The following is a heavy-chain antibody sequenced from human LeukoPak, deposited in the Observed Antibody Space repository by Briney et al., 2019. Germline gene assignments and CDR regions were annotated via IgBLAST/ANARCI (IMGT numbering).Heavy chain of an antibody. CDR2: IYHSGST. D-gene: IGHD2-2*01. V-gene: IGHV4-4*02. CDR3: ARGGKYCSSTSCLPDV. J-gene: IGHJ6*02. Sequence: SETLSLTCGVSGGSISSTNWWTWVRQPPGKGLEWIGEIYHSGSTNYNPSLKSRVTISVDKSKNQFSLKLSSVTAADTAVYYCARGGKYCSSTSCLPDVWGQGTTVTVSS. CDR1: GGSISSTNW.